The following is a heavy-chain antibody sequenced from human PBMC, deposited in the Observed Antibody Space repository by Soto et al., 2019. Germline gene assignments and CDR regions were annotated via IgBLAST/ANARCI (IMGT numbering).Heavy chain of an antibody. D-gene: IGHD1-7*01. Sequence: ASVKVSCKASGYTFTSYDINWVRQAPGQGLEWMGWMNRNSGNTGYAQNFQDRVTMTRDTSINTAYMELNSLRSEDTAVYYCATERYNCNYRDAFDIWGQGTMVTVSS. CDR2: MNRNSGNT. CDR1: GYTFTSYD. CDR3: ATERYNCNYRDAFDI. J-gene: IGHJ3*02. V-gene: IGHV1-8*01.